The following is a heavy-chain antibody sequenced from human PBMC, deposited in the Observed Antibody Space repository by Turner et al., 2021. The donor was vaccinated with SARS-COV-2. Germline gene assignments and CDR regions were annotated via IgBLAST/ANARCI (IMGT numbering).Heavy chain of an antibody. D-gene: IGHD2-2*01. CDR3: ARPFGTAVVPPS. CDR1: GFVVSSYS. V-gene: IGHV3-53*02. J-gene: IGHJ6*02. CDR2: IYSGGST. Sequence: EVQLVETGGGLIQPGGSLRLSCAASGFVVSSYSMNGVRQATGKGLEWISVIYSGGSTYYADSVKGRFTISRDSSKNTLYLQMNSLRAEDTAVYYCARPFGTAVVPPSWGQGTTVTVSS.